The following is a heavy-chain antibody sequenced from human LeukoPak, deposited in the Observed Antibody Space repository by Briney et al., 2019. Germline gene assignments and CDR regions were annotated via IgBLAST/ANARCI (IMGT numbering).Heavy chain of an antibody. V-gene: IGHV5-51*01. J-gene: IGHJ4*02. CDR3: ASLYCSSTSCPLGGFDY. Sequence: GESLKISCKGSGYSSTSYWIGWVRQMPGKGLEWMGIIYPGDSDTRYSPSFQGQVTISADKSISTAYLQWGSLKASDTAMYYCASLYCSSTSCPLGGFDYWGQGTLVTVSS. CDR2: IYPGDSDT. CDR1: GYSSTSYW. D-gene: IGHD2-2*01.